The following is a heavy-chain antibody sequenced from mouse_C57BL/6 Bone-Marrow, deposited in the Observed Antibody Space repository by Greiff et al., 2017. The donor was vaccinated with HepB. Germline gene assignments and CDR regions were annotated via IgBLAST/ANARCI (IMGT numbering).Heavy chain of an antibody. CDR2: IDPENGDT. CDR1: GFNIKDDY. D-gene: IGHD1-1*01. CDR3: TYYYGSVQD. V-gene: IGHV14-4*01. J-gene: IGHJ3*01. Sequence: EVQLQQSGAELVRPGASVKLSCTASGFNIKDDYMHWVKQRPEQGLEWIGWIDPENGDTEYASKFQGKATITADTSSNTAYLQLSSLTSEDTAVYYCTYYYGSVQDWGQGTLVTVSA.